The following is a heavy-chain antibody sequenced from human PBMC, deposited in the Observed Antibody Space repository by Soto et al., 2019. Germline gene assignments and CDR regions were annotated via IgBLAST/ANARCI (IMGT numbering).Heavy chain of an antibody. CDR3: ARVLDGAYAGAY. CDR2: ISYDGSNK. Sequence: QVQLVESGGGVVQPGKSLRLSCAASGFTFSSYIMHWVRQAPGKGLEWLAVISYDGSNKYYADSVKGRFTISRDNSKNTLFLQMNSLRAEDTAVYYCARVLDGAYAGAYWGQGTLVTVSS. V-gene: IGHV3-30-3*01. J-gene: IGHJ4*02. CDR1: GFTFSSYI. D-gene: IGHD1-1*01.